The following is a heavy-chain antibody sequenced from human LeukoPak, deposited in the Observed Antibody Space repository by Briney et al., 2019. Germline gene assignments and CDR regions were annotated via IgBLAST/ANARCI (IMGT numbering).Heavy chain of an antibody. CDR2: IYSSGST. CDR3: ARVLRDAFDI. Sequence: GGSLRLSCAASGFTFSSYSMNWVRQAPGKGLEWVSVIYSSGSTYYADSVKGRFTISRDNSKNTLYLQMNSLRAEDTAVYYCARVLRDAFDIWGQGTMVTVSS. CDR1: GFTFSSYS. V-gene: IGHV3-66*01. J-gene: IGHJ3*02.